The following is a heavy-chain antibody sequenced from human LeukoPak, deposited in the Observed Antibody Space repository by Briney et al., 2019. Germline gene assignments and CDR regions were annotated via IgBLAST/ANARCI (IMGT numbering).Heavy chain of an antibody. CDR2: IYTSGST. CDR1: GGSISSGSYY. CDR3: ARDFFDYRGAFDI. Sequence: SQTLSLTCTVSGGSISSGSYYWSWIRQPAGKGLEWIGRIYTSGSTNYNPSLKSRVTISVDTSKNQFSLKLSSVTAADTAVYYCARDFFDYRGAFDIWGQGTMVTVFS. J-gene: IGHJ3*02. V-gene: IGHV4-61*02. D-gene: IGHD4-11*01.